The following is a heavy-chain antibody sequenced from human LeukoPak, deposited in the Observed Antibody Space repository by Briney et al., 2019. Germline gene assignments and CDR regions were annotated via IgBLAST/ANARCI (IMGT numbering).Heavy chain of an antibody. CDR2: INPNSGGT. J-gene: IGHJ4*02. CDR1: GYTFTGYY. V-gene: IGHV1-2*06. Sequence: GASVKVSCKASGYTFTGYYMHWVRQAPGQGLEWMGRINPNSGGTNYAQKFQGRVTMTRDTSISTAYMELSRLRSDDTAVYYCARDYYDSSGYYYDHWGQGTLVTVSS. CDR3: ARDYYDSSGYYYDH. D-gene: IGHD3-22*01.